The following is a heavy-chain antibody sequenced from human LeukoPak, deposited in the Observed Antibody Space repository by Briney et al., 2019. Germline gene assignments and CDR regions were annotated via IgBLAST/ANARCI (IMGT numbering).Heavy chain of an antibody. CDR2: IIPIFGTA. D-gene: IGHD4-23*01. CDR1: GGTFSSYA. J-gene: IGHJ4*02. CDR3: ARDFYGNGGNSFLVY. Sequence: ASVKVSCTASGGTFSSYAISWVRQAPGQGLEWMGGIIPIFGTANYAQKFQGRVTITADESTSTAYMELSSLRSEDTAVYYCARDFYGNGGNSFLVYWGQGTLVTVSS. V-gene: IGHV1-69*01.